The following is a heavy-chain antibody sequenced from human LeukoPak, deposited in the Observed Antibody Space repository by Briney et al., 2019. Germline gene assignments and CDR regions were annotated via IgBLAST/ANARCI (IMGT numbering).Heavy chain of an antibody. CDR2: MNPNSGNT. CDR3: ARGTILYYYDSSGYSAV. Sequence: ASVKVSCKASGYTFTSYDINWVRQATGQGLEWMGWMNPNSGNTGYAQKFQGRVTMTRNTSISTAYMELSGLRSEDTAVYYCARGTILYYYDSSGYSAVWGQGTLVTVSS. CDR1: GYTFTSYD. V-gene: IGHV1-8*01. D-gene: IGHD3-22*01. J-gene: IGHJ4*02.